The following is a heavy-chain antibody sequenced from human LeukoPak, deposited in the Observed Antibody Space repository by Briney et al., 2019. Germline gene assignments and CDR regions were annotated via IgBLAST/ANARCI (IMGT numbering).Heavy chain of an antibody. Sequence: GGSLRLSCAASGFTFNNYALSWVRQAPGKGLEWVSAIHKTGDYTYYTDSVRGRFTISRDNSKNTLYLEIDSLRAEDTAVYYCAKDHGNFLYFDYWGQGTPVTVSS. J-gene: IGHJ4*02. V-gene: IGHV3-23*01. CDR2: IHKTGDYT. CDR1: GFTFNNYA. CDR3: AKDHGNFLYFDY. D-gene: IGHD1-1*01.